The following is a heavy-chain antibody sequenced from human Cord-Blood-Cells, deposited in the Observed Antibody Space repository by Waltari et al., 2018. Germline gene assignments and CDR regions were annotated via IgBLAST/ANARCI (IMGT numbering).Heavy chain of an antibody. CDR2: IKQDGSEK. J-gene: IGHJ6*02. CDR3: AMNLIVVVPAAIKYYYYYGMDV. Sequence: EVQLVESGGGLVQPGGSLRPSCAASGFTFSSYWMSWVRRAHGKGLAWVANIKQDGSEKYYVDSVKGRFTISRDNAKNSLYLQMNSLRAEDTAVYYCAMNLIVVVPAAIKYYYYYGMDVWGQGTTVTVSS. CDR1: GFTFSSYW. D-gene: IGHD2-2*02. V-gene: IGHV3-7*01.